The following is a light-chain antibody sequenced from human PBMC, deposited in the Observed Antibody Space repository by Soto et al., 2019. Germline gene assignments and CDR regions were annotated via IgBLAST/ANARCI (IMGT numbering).Light chain of an antibody. CDR3: HQFASTPRT. J-gene: IGKJ1*01. CDR2: GAS. Sequence: EIVLTQSPGTLSLSPGESATLSCRASQSVDRNYLAWYQHRPGQAPRLLIYGASSRATGIPPRFSGSGSGTEFVLTLSGLAADDFAVYYCHQFASTPRTFGQGTKVETK. V-gene: IGKV3-20*01. CDR1: QSVDRNY.